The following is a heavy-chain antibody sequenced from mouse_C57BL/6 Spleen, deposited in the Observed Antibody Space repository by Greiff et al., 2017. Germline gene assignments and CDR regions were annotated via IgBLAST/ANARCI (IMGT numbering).Heavy chain of an antibody. CDR3: ARTKDGYYVLYYFDD. CDR2: IYPGSGSP. V-gene: IGHV1-55*01. D-gene: IGHD2-3*01. Sequence: QVQLQQPGAELVKPGASVKMSCKASGYTFTSYWITWVKQRPGQGLEWIGDIYPGSGSPNYNEKFKSKATLTVDTSSSTAYMQLSSLTSEDSAVYYCARTKDGYYVLYYFDDWGQGTTLTVSS. J-gene: IGHJ2*01. CDR1: GYTFTSYW.